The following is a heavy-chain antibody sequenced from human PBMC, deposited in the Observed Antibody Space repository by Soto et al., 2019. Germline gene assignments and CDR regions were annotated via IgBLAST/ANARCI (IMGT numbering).Heavy chain of an antibody. D-gene: IGHD2-15*01. CDR1: GGSISSSSYY. V-gene: IGHV4-39*01. J-gene: IGHJ4*02. CDR3: ARHGSCSGGSCYLNYFDY. CDR2: IYYSGST. Sequence: SETLSLTCTVSGGSISSSSYYWGWIRQPPGKGLEWIGSIYYSGSTYYNPSLKSRVTISVDTSKNQFSLKLSSVTAADTAVYYCARHGSCSGGSCYLNYFDYWGQGTLGTVSS.